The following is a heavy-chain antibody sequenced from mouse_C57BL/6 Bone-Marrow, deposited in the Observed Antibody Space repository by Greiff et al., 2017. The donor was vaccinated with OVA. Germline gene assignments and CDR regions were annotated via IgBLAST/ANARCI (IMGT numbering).Heavy chain of an antibody. CDR1: GFTFSSYT. CDR2: ISGGGGNT. J-gene: IGHJ3*01. Sequence: EVQVVESGGGLVKPGGSLKLSCAASGFTFSSYTMSWVRQTPEKRLEWVATISGGGGNTYYPDSVKGRFTISRDNAKNTLYLQMSSLRSEDTALYYCARHRGPYTWFAYWGQGTLVTVSA. D-gene: IGHD2-10*01. CDR3: ARHRGPYTWFAY. V-gene: IGHV5-9*01.